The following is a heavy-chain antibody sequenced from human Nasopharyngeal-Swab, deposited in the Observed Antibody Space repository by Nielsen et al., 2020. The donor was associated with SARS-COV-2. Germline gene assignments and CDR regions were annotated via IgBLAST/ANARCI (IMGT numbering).Heavy chain of an antibody. D-gene: IGHD3-16*01. Sequence: GESLKISCAASGFAFSTSSMSWIRQAPGRGLEWVANIREDDGEKFYMDSVKGRFTISRDNVMSSLHLQMNSLRIEDAAVYYCARTFSEKSVCRPIDSWGQGTLVTVSS. CDR1: GFAFSTSS. J-gene: IGHJ4*02. V-gene: IGHV3-7*01. CDR3: ARTFSEKSVCRPIDS. CDR2: IREDDGEK.